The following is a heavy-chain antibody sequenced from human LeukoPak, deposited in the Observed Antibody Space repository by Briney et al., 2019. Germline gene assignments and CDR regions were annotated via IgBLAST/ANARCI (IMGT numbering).Heavy chain of an antibody. J-gene: IGHJ5*02. Sequence: TGGSLRLSCAASGFTFSSYSMNWVREAPGKGLEWVSSISSSSSYIYYADSVKGRFTISRDNAKNSLYLQMNSLRAEDTAVYYCARDRRSSNIEVVPAAIRRHQNWFDPWGQGTLVTVSS. CDR3: ARDRRSSNIEVVPAAIRRHQNWFDP. CDR1: GFTFSSYS. CDR2: ISSSSSYI. D-gene: IGHD2-2*02. V-gene: IGHV3-21*01.